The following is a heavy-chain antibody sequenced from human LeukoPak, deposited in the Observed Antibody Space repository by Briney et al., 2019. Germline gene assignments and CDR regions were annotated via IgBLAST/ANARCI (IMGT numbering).Heavy chain of an antibody. J-gene: IGHJ3*02. CDR1: GGSISSDTYY. V-gene: IGHV4-61*02. D-gene: IGHD1-26*01. CDR2: IYTSGST. Sequence: SETLSLTCTVSGGSISSDTYYWTWIRQPAGKGLEWIGLIYTSGSTNYNPSLKSRVTISIDTSKDQFSLKLSSVTAADTAVYYCARDRGGSYALAFDIWGQGTMVTVPS. CDR3: ARDRGGSYALAFDI.